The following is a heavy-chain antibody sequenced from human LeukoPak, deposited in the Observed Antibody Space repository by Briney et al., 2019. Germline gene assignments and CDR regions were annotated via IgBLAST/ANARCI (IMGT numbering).Heavy chain of an antibody. Sequence: ASVKVSCKASGYTFTSYYMHWVRQAPGQGLEWMGIINPSGGSTSYAQNLQGRVTMTTDTSTNTGYMELGSLRSDDTAVYYCARGSFLDYWGQGTLVTVST. CDR3: ARGSFLDY. CDR1: GYTFTSYY. J-gene: IGHJ4*02. V-gene: IGHV1-46*01. CDR2: INPSGGST.